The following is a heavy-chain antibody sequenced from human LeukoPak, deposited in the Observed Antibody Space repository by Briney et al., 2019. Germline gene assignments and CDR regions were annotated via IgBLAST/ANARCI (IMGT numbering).Heavy chain of an antibody. Sequence: VASVKVSCKASGGTFSSYAITWVRQAPGQGLEWMGRILVILGMTNYAQKLQGRVTMTTDTSTSTAYMELRSLRSDDTAVYYCAKDADCSSTNCYTGFDYWGQGTLVTVSS. CDR1: GGTFSSYA. CDR2: ILVILGMT. D-gene: IGHD2-2*02. CDR3: AKDADCSSTNCYTGFDY. V-gene: IGHV1-69*04. J-gene: IGHJ4*02.